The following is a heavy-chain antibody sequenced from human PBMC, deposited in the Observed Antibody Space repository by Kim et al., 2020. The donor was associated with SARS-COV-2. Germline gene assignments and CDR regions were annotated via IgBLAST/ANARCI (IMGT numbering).Heavy chain of an antibody. V-gene: IGHV4-39*01. CDR2: MYYSGTY. CDR1: GGSISSNNYY. Sequence: LETLSLRCTVSGGSISSNNYYWAWLRQPPGKGLEWIGSMYYSGTYYYNPSLKSRVTISEDTSNNQFSLKVTSVTDADTAVYYCATPIAGGSLDVWGRGILVTVSP. D-gene: IGHD3-10*01. CDR3: ATPIAGGSLDV. J-gene: IGHJ4*02.